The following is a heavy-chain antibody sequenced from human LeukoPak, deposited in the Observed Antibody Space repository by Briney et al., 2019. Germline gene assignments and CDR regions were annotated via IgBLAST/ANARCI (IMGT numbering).Heavy chain of an antibody. V-gene: IGHV3-73*01. CDR1: GFTFSGSA. CDR3: TRHGPQPRLQYDY. D-gene: IGHD4-11*01. CDR2: IRSKANSYAT. J-gene: IGHJ4*02. Sequence: PGGSLRFSCAASGFTFSGSAMHWVRQASGKGLEWVGRIRSKANSYATAYAASVKGRYTISRDDSKNTAYLQMNSLKTEDTAVYYCTRHGPQPRLQYDYWGQGTLVTVSS.